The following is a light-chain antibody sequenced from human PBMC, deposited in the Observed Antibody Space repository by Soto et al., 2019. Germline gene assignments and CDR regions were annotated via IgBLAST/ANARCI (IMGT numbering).Light chain of an antibody. CDR1: QDIAIY. CDR2: AAS. V-gene: IGKV1-9*01. J-gene: IGKJ1*01. CDR3: QKYNTYSWT. Sequence: IQLTKSPSSLSAYVGDRVTIPCRASQDIAIYLAWYQQKPGEAPKLLIYAASTLYGGVPSRFSGSGSGTESTLTISSLQPDDFATYYCQKYNTYSWTFGQGTKVDI.